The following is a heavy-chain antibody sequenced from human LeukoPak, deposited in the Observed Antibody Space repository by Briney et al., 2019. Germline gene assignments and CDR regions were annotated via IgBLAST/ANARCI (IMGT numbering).Heavy chain of an antibody. CDR1: GGSISSYY. D-gene: IGHD6-13*01. V-gene: IGHV4-59*01. Sequence: PSETLSLTCTVSGGSISSYYWSWIRQPPGKGLEWIGYISYSGTTNYNPSLKSRVTISVAPSKNQFSLKLRSVTAPDTAVYYCARDRGNYFDCWGQGTLVTVSS. J-gene: IGHJ4*02. CDR3: ARDRGNYFDC. CDR2: ISYSGTT.